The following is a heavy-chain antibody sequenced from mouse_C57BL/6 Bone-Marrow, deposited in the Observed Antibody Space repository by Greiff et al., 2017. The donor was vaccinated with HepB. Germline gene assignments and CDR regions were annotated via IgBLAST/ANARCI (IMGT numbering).Heavy chain of an antibody. CDR3: ARRASYGRGDYYAMDY. CDR2: IYWDDDK. D-gene: IGHD1-1*01. CDR1: GFSLSTSGMG. V-gene: IGHV8-12*01. Sequence: QVTLKVSGPGILQSSQTLSLTCSFSGFSLSTSGMGVSWIRQPSGKGLEWLAHIYWDDDKRYNPSLKSRPTISKDTSRNQVFLKITSVNTADTATYYCARRASYGRGDYYAMDYWGQGTSVTVSS. J-gene: IGHJ4*01.